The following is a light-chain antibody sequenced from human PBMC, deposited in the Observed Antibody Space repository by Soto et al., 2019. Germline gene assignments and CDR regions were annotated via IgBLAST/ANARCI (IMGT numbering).Light chain of an antibody. CDR2: KAS. J-gene: IGKJ4*01. Sequence: DIQMTQSPSTLSASVGDRVTITCRASQSISSWLAGYQQKPGKATMLLIYKASSLGSGGPSRSSGSVSGTASTLTISSLQPDDFAPYYCQQHSNYPLTFGGGTKVEIK. CDR3: QQHSNYPLT. V-gene: IGKV1-5*03. CDR1: QSISSW.